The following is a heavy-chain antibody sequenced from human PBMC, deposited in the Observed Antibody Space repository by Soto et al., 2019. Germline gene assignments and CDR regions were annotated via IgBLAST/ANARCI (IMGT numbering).Heavy chain of an antibody. V-gene: IGHV3-23*01. J-gene: IGHJ4*02. Sequence: EVQLLESGGGLVQPGGSLRLCCAASGFTFRNYAMSWVRQAPGKGLEWFSAISGRGGNSTFYGDSVKGRFTISRDNSKNTLYLQMTSLGAEDTAVYYCAKVGSSCCFDNWGQGTLVTVSS. CDR3: AKVGSSCCFDN. CDR1: GFTFRNYA. CDR2: ISGRGGNST. D-gene: IGHD2-15*01.